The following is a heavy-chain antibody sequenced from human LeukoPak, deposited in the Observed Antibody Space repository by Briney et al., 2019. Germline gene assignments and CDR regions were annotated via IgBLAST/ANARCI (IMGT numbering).Heavy chain of an antibody. CDR3: TRDHDFWSGPFDV. J-gene: IGHJ6*04. CDR1: GFTFGDYS. Sequence: GGSLRLSCTASGFTFGDYSLSWVRQAPEKGLEWVGFIRRKGYGGTTEYAPSVKGRFIISRDDSKSTAYLQMNSLKTEDTAVYYCTRDHDFWSGPFDVWGKGTTVTVSS. D-gene: IGHD3-3*01. CDR2: IRRKGYGGTT. V-gene: IGHV3-49*04.